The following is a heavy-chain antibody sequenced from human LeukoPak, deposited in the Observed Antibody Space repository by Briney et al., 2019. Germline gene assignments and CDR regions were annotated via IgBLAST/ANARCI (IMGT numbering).Heavy chain of an antibody. V-gene: IGHV3-49*04. CDR3: ARERGWYGDY. D-gene: IGHD6-19*01. Sequence: PGGSLRLSCAASGFTFSSYGMHWVRQAPGKGLEWVGFIRSKAYGGTTEYAASAKGRFTISRDDSKSIAYLQMSSLKTEDTAVYYCARERGWYGDYWGQGTLVTVSS. CDR1: GFTFSSYG. J-gene: IGHJ4*02. CDR2: IRSKAYGGTT.